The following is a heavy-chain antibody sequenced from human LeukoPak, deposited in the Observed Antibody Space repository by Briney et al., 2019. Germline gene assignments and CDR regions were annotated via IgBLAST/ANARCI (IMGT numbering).Heavy chain of an antibody. CDR2: ISSSGSTI. CDR1: GFTFSDYY. J-gene: IGHJ3*01. Sequence: PGGSLRLSCAASGFTFSDYYMSWIRQAPGKGLEWVSYISSSGSTIYYADSVKGRFTISRDNAKNSLYLQMNSLRAEDTAVYYCARGDLEWEPRATIFWGQGTMVTVSS. CDR3: ARGDLEWEPRATIF. V-gene: IGHV3-11*01. D-gene: IGHD1-26*01.